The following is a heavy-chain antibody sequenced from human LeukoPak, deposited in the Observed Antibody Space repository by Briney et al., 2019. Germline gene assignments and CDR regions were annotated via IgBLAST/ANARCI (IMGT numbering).Heavy chain of an antibody. J-gene: IGHJ4*02. CDR1: GFTFSSFS. Sequence: GGSLRLSCEASGFTFSSFSMNWVRQSPEKGLEWVSSITAGSSHIFYGDSMKGRFTISRDNAKNSLYLQMNSLRAEDTAVYYCAYSGYDFYYFDYWGQGTLVTVSS. D-gene: IGHD5-12*01. CDR2: ITAGSSHI. V-gene: IGHV3-21*01. CDR3: AYSGYDFYYFDY.